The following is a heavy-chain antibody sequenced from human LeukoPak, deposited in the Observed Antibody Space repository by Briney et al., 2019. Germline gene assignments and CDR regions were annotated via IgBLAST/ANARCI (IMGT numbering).Heavy chain of an antibody. CDR1: GFTFSSYA. CDR2: ISYDGSNK. J-gene: IGHJ3*02. V-gene: IGHV3-30-3*01. Sequence: GGSLRLSCAASGFTFSSYAMHWVRQAPGKGLEWVAVISYDGSNKYYADSVKGRFTISRDNSKNTLYLQMNSLRAEDTAVYYCARGQTYYDEAFDIWGQGTMVTVSS. CDR3: ARGQTYYDEAFDI. D-gene: IGHD3-22*01.